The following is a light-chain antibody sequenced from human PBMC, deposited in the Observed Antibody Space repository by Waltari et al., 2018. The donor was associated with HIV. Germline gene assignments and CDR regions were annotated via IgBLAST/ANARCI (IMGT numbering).Light chain of an antibody. CDR3: QQYYSTPWT. CDR2: WAS. CDR1: RSVLHNNQNY. V-gene: IGKV4-1*01. J-gene: IGKJ1*01. Sequence: DIVMTQSPDSLAVSLGEVATINRKSGRSVLHNNQNYLAWYHQKPGQPPKLLIYWASTRESGVPDRFSGSGSGTDFTLTISGLQAEDVSVYYCQQYYSTPWTFGQGTKVEIK.